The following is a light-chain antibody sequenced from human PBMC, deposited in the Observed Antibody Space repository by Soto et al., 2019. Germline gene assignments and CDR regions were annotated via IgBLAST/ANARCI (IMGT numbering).Light chain of an antibody. J-gene: IGKJ1*01. V-gene: IGKV4-1*01. CDR2: WAS. CDR3: PQSYSSPPT. CDR1: QIVLNSGDHKHY. Sequence: LLTQSHDTLAVSLCEKATLNCECSQIVLNSGDHKHYLSWYQQRPGQPPKLLFYWASTRESEVPDRFSGSGSGRHFTHTITSLQAEDVQACFSPQSYSSPPTSGQGAKVDIK.